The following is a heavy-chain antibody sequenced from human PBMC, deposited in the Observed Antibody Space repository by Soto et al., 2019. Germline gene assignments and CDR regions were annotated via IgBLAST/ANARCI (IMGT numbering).Heavy chain of an antibody. D-gene: IGHD1-26*01. J-gene: IGHJ4*02. CDR3: TTRIVGSTTLLVY. CDR2: IKSKTDGGTT. CDR1: GFTFSNAW. Sequence: EVLLVESGGGLVKPGESLRLSCAASGFTFSNAWMSWVRQAPGKGLEWVGRIKSKTDGGTTDYAAPVKGRFTISRDDSKSTLYLQMNSLKTEDTAVYYCTTRIVGSTTLLVYWGQGNLVTVSS. V-gene: IGHV3-15*01.